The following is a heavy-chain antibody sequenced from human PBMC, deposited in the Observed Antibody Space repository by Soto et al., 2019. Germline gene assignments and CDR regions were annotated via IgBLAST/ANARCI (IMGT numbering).Heavy chain of an antibody. CDR3: ASIPRMVRRGNWFDP. Sequence: ASVKVSCKASGYTFTSYAMHWVRQAPGQRLEWMGWINAGNGNTKYSQKFQGRVTITRDTSASTAYMELSSLRSEDTAVYYCASIPRMVRRGNWFDPWGQGTLVPVSS. V-gene: IGHV1-3*01. CDR1: GYTFTSYA. J-gene: IGHJ5*02. D-gene: IGHD3-10*01. CDR2: INAGNGNT.